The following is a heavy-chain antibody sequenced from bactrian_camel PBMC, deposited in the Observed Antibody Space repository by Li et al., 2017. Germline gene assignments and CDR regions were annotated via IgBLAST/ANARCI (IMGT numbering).Heavy chain of an antibody. CDR2: IYTGGGST. Sequence: VQLVESGGGSARAGGTLTLSCAAAIDYGTTLCMAWFRQVPGKEREAVAAIYTGGGSTFYADSVKGRFTIAQDKAKATLYLEMDSLQVEDTAMYYCAADPPSSWNSEPCQIYEYFYWGQGTQVTVS. CDR3: AADPPSSWNSEPCQIYEYFY. CDR1: IDYGTTLC. D-gene: IGHD2*01. J-gene: IGHJ4*01. V-gene: IGHV3S54*01.